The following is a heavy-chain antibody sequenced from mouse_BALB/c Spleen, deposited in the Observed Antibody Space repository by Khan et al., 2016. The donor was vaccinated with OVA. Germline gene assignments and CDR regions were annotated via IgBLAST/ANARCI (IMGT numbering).Heavy chain of an antibody. D-gene: IGHD2-3*01. Sequence: QIQLVQSGPELKKPGETVKISCKASGYAFTNYGMNWVRQAPGKDLKWMGWINTYSGEPTYATDFKGRFAVTLKTSAHTAFLKINNHTNEEAATYFGARVGYSGAIDYWGQGTSVTVSS. V-gene: IGHV9-3-1*01. CDR3: ARVGYSGAIDY. CDR1: GYAFTNYG. CDR2: INTYSGEP. J-gene: IGHJ4*01.